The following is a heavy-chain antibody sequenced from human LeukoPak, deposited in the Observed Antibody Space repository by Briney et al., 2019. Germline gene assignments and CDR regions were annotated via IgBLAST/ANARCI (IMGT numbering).Heavy chain of an antibody. J-gene: IGHJ6*03. CDR2: MNPNSGNT. CDR3: ARGVTGTTVVYYYYYYMDV. CDR1: GYTFTGYH. D-gene: IGHD1-7*01. V-gene: IGHV1-8*03. Sequence: ASVKVSCKASGYTFTGYHMHWVRQATGQGLEWMGWMNPNSGNTGYAQKFQGRVTITRNTSISTAYMELSSLRSEDTAVYYCARGVTGTTVVYYYYYYMDVWGKGTTVIVSS.